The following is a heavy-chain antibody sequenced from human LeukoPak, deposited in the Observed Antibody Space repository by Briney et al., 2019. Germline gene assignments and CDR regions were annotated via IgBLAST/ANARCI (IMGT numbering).Heavy chain of an antibody. J-gene: IGHJ4*02. V-gene: IGHV3-7*03. CDR3: ARASIGRSSYFDY. CDR1: GFTFSSYW. CDR2: IKEDGSEK. Sequence: PGDSLKLSCATSGFTFSSYWMSWVRQAPGKGLEWVAKIKEDGSEKYHVDSVRGRFTISRDNAKNSLYLQINSLRAEDTDVYYCARASIGRSSYFDYWGQGTLVTVSS. D-gene: IGHD2-21*01.